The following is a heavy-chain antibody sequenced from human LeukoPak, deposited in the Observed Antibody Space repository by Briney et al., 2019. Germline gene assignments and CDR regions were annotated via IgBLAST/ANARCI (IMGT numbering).Heavy chain of an antibody. D-gene: IGHD2-15*01. CDR1: GFTFSDYE. Sequence: GGSLRLSCAASGFTFSDYEMIWVRQAPGKGLEWLSYISSSGGTIYYADSVKGRFTISRDNAENPLYLQMNSLRAEDTGLYYCGSFGYCSGGSCYRWFDPWGQGTLVTVSS. CDR3: GSFGYCSGGSCYRWFDP. J-gene: IGHJ5*02. CDR2: ISSSGGTI. V-gene: IGHV3-48*03.